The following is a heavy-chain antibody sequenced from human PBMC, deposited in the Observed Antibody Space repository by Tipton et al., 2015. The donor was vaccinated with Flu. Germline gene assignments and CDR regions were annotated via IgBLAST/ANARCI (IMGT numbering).Heavy chain of an antibody. V-gene: IGHV4-59*01. CDR1: GGSISSYY. CDR3: ARAPDSIVGATVFDY. J-gene: IGHJ4*02. Sequence: LRLSCTVSGGSISSYYWSWIRQPPGKGLEWIGYIYYSGSTNYNPSLKSRVTISVDTSKNQFSLKLSSVTAADTAVYYCARAPDSIVGATVFDYWGQGTLVAVSS. D-gene: IGHD1-26*01. CDR2: IYYSGST.